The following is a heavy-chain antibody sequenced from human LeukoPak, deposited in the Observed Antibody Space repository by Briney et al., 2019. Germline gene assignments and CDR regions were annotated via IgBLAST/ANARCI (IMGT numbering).Heavy chain of an antibody. Sequence: PSETLSLTCTVSGGSIISYYWSCIRHPPGKGREWIGYIYTSGSTNYNPSLKSPVTISVDTSKNPFSLQLRSVTAAETAVYYCASLGSGSYYYYYYSMDVWGKGTTVTVSS. D-gene: IGHD1-26*01. CDR3: ASLGSGSYYYYYYSMDV. V-gene: IGHV4-4*09. CDR1: GGSIISYY. J-gene: IGHJ6*03. CDR2: IYTSGST.